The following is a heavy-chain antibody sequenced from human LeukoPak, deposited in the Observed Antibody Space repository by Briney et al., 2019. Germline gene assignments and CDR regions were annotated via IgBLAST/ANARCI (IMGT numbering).Heavy chain of an antibody. CDR3: ARDTLTWRSGWYDY. D-gene: IGHD6-19*01. V-gene: IGHV3-21*01. J-gene: IGHJ4*02. CDR2: IGSSRGYI. CDR1: GFTFSSYS. Sequence: GGSLRLSCAASGFTFSSYSMSWVRQAPGKGLEWVSSIGSSRGYIYYADSVKGRFTISRDNAKNSLYLQMNSLRAEETAVYYCARDTLTWRSGWYDYWGQGTLVTVSS.